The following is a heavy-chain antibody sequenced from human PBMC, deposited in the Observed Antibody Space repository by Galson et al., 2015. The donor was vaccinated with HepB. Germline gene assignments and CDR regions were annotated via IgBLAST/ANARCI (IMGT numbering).Heavy chain of an antibody. CDR3: AKALHYDSGDYYGMDV. CDR1: GFTFSSYG. J-gene: IGHJ6*02. V-gene: IGHV3-30*18. Sequence: SLRLSCAASGFTFSSYGMHWVRQAPGKGLEWVAVISYDGSNKYYADSVKGRFTISRDNSKNTLYLQMNSLRAEDTAVYYCAKALHYDSGDYYGMDVWGQGTTVTVSS. D-gene: IGHD3-9*01. CDR2: ISYDGSNK.